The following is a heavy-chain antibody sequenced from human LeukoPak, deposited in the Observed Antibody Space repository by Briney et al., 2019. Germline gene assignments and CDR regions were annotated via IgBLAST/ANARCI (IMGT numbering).Heavy chain of an antibody. D-gene: IGHD5-24*01. J-gene: IGHJ4*02. Sequence: KTSETLSLTCAVYGGSFSDYYWSWIRQPPGKGLEWIGEINHSGSTNYNPSLKSRVTISVDTSKNQFFLKLSSVTAADTAVYYCARDGGLQGIDYWGQGTLVTVSS. V-gene: IGHV4-34*01. CDR3: ARDGGLQGIDY. CDR1: GGSFSDYY. CDR2: INHSGST.